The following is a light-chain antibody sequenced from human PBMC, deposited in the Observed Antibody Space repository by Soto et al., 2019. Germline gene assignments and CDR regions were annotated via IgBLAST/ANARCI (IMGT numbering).Light chain of an antibody. CDR1: NSNIGAGYD. J-gene: IGLJ3*02. CDR3: HSYDRSLSGSV. V-gene: IGLV1-40*01. Sequence: QPVLTQPPSVSGAPGQRVTISCTGSNSNIGAGYDVHWYQQVAGRAPKLLIYGNTNRPSGVPDRFSGSKSGASASLAITGLRAEDEAHYYCHSYDRSLSGSVFGGGTKLTVL. CDR2: GNT.